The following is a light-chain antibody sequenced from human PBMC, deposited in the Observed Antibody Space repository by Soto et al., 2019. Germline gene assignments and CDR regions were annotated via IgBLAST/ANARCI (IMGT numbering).Light chain of an antibody. CDR1: QSVLSSSYSKNY. V-gene: IGKV4-1*01. CDR3: QQYYSTLIT. CDR2: WAS. Sequence: DIAMTQSPDSLALSLGERATMNCKSSQSVLSSSYSKNYLAWYQVKPGRPPKLLFSWASTRESGVPDRFSGSGSGTDFTLTISSLQAEDVAVYYCQQYYSTLITFGQGTRLEIK. J-gene: IGKJ5*01.